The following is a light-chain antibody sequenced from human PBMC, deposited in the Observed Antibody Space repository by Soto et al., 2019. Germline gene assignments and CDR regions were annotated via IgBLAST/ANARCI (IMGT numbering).Light chain of an antibody. Sequence: AIRMTQSPSSLSASTGDRVTITCRASQGISSYLAWYQQKPGKAPKLLIYAASTLQSGVPSRFSGSGSGTDFTLTISCLQSEDFATYYCQQRSNWPTFGQGTKVEIK. CDR2: AAS. J-gene: IGKJ1*01. CDR1: QGISSY. CDR3: QQRSNWPT. V-gene: IGKV1-8*01.